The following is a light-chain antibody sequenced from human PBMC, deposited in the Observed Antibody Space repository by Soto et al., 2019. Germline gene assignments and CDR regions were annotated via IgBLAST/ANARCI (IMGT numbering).Light chain of an antibody. CDR1: QSVSSSY. V-gene: IGKV3-20*01. CDR3: QQYGSSPPIT. CDR2: GAS. J-gene: IGKJ5*01. Sequence: EIVLTQSPGTLSLSPGERATLSCRAIQSVSSSYLAWYQQKPGPAPRLLIYGASSRATGIPDRFSGSGSGTDFTLTISRLEPEDFAVYYCQQYGSSPPITFGQGTRLEIK.